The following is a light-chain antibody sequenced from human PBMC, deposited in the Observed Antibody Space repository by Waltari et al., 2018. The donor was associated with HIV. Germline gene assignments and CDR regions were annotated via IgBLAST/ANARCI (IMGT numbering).Light chain of an antibody. CDR3: QQDYNLPWT. Sequence: EIVMTQSPATLSLSPGERATLSCRASQSVSSSYLSWYQQRPGQTPRLLIYGASTRATGIPPRFSGSGSGTDFTLTISSLQPEDFAVYYCQQDYNLPWTFGQGTKVEIK. CDR1: QSVSSSY. CDR2: GAS. J-gene: IGKJ1*01. V-gene: IGKV3D-7*01.